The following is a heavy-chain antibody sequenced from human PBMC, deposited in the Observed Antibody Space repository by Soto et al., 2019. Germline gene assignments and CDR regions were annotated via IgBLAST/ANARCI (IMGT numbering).Heavy chain of an antibody. D-gene: IGHD3-10*01. CDR3: AQDMGYYGSGSLGD. CDR1: GFTFDDYA. J-gene: IGHJ4*02. Sequence: ESGGGLVQPGRSLRLSCAASGFTFDDYAMHWVRQGPGKGLEWVSGISWNSGSIGYADSVKGRFTISRDNAKNSLYLQMNSLRAEDTALYYCAQDMGYYGSGSLGDWGQGTLVTVSS. V-gene: IGHV3-9*01. CDR2: ISWNSGSI.